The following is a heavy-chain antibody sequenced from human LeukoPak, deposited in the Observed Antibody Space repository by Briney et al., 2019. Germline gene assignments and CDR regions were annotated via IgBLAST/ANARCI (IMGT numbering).Heavy chain of an antibody. J-gene: IGHJ4*02. V-gene: IGHV3-21*01. Sequence: PGGSLRLSCAASTFTFSSDSMNWVRQAPGKGLEWVSSISSSSDYIYYADSVKGRFTISRDNAKNSLFLQMNSLRVEDSAVYYCARDSGSSWREGLNYWGQGTLVTVSS. CDR3: ARDSGSSWREGLNY. CDR2: ISSSSDYI. D-gene: IGHD6-13*01. CDR1: TFTFSSDS.